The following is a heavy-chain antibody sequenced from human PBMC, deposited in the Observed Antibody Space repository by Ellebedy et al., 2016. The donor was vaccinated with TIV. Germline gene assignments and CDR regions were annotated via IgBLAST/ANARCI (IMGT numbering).Heavy chain of an antibody. J-gene: IGHJ6*02. Sequence: LRLSXTVSGGSISSGGYYWSWIRQHPGKGLEWIGYIYYSGSTYYNPSLKSRVTISVDTSKNQFSLKLSSVTAADTAVYYCARGQNQRTATTRNYYYYGMDVWGQGTTVTVSS. V-gene: IGHV4-31*03. CDR1: GGSISSGGYY. CDR2: IYYSGST. D-gene: IGHD1-1*01. CDR3: ARGQNQRTATTRNYYYYGMDV.